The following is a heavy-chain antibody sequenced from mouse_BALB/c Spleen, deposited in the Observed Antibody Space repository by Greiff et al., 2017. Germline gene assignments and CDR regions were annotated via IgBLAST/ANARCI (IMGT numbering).Heavy chain of an antibody. CDR2: INSNGGST. D-gene: IGHD4-1*01. CDR1: GFTFSSYG. J-gene: IGHJ4*01. CDR3: ARKTGRYYAMDY. Sequence: DVMLVESGGGLVQPGGSLKLSCAASGFTFSSYGMSWVRQTPDKRLELVATINSNGGSTYYPDSVKGRFTISRDNAKNTLYLQMSSLKSEDTAMYYCARKTGRYYAMDYWGQGTSVTVSS. V-gene: IGHV5-6-3*01.